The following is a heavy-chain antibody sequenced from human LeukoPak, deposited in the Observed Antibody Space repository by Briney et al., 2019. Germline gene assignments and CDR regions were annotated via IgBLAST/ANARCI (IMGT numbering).Heavy chain of an antibody. J-gene: IGHJ4*02. Sequence: GGSLRLSCAASGFTFSSYAMSWVRQAPGKGLEWVSAISGSGGSTYYADSVKGRFTISRDNSKNTLYLQMNSLRAEDTAVYYCAKVMDDIVVVPAAIGIDYWGQGTLVTVSP. CDR2: ISGSGGST. D-gene: IGHD2-2*01. CDR3: AKVMDDIVVVPAAIGIDY. CDR1: GFTFSSYA. V-gene: IGHV3-23*01.